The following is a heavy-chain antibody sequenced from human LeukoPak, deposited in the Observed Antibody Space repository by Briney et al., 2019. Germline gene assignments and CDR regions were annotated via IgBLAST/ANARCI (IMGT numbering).Heavy chain of an antibody. D-gene: IGHD2-15*01. V-gene: IGHV3-74*01. Sequence: PGGSLRLSCAASGFSIKNYWMHWVRQGPGKGLVWVSQINGDGSSTTYAGSVKGRFTISRDDAKNTVYLQMDTLGADDTAVYYCARDKGYSSDCWGQGTLVTVSS. CDR3: ARDKGYSSDC. CDR2: INGDGSST. J-gene: IGHJ4*02. CDR1: GFSIKNYW.